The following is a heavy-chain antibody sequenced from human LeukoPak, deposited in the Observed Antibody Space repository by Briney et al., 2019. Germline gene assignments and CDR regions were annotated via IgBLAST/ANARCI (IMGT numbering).Heavy chain of an antibody. D-gene: IGHD1-26*01. CDR1: GYTFTSYG. CDR2: ISAYNGNT. Sequence: ASVKVSCKASGYTFTSYGISWVRQAPGQGLEWMGWISAYNGNTRYALSIQGRVTMTTDSSTSTTYMELRSLRSDDTAVYYCRWELNVKGAFDIWGQGTMVTVSS. V-gene: IGHV1-18*01. J-gene: IGHJ3*02. CDR3: RWELNVKGAFDI.